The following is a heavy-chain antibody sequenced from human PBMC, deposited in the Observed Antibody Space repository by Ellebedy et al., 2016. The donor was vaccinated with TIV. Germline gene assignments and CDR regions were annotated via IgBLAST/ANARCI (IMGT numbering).Heavy chain of an antibody. Sequence: GGSLRLSCAASGFIFSNSGMNWVRQAPGKGLEWVAFIRFDGNNAYYADSAKGRFTIARDNSKNTLYLQMNSLRADDTAIYYCAKADYADYPSYLDFWGQGTLVTVSS. CDR2: IRFDGNNA. V-gene: IGHV3-30*02. J-gene: IGHJ4*02. CDR3: AKADYADYPSYLDF. D-gene: IGHD4-17*01. CDR1: GFIFSNSG.